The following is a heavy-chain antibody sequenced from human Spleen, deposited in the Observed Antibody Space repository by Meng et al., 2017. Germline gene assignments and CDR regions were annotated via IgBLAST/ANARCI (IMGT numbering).Heavy chain of an antibody. CDR3: ARDADWVIFDY. D-gene: IGHD3-9*01. CDR2: INTDASIT. J-gene: IGHJ4*02. CDR1: GFTFSSYN. V-gene: IGHV3-74*03. Sequence: GESLKISCAASGFTFSSYNMHWVRQTPGEGLVWVSRINTDASITTYADSVKGRFTISRDDAKNTVYLQMNSLRAEDTAVYYCARDADWVIFDYWGQGALVTVSS.